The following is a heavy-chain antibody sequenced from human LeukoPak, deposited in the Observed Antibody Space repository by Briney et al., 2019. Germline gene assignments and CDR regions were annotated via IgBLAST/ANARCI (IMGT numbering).Heavy chain of an antibody. D-gene: IGHD1-20*01. V-gene: IGHV5-51*01. CDR3: ARPPSLTGTTWEDY. CDR1: GYSFTSYW. CDR2: IYPGDSDT. Sequence: GESLKISCKGSGYSFTSYWIGWVRQMPGRGLEWMGIIYPGDSDTRYSPSFQGQVTISADKSINTAYLQWSSLKASDTAMYYCARPPSLTGTTWEDYWGQGTLVTVSS. J-gene: IGHJ4*02.